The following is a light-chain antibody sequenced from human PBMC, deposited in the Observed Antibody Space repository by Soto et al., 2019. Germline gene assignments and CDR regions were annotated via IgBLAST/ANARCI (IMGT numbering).Light chain of an antibody. CDR2: GAS. CDR1: QSVSIN. V-gene: IGKV3-15*01. Sequence: EIVMTQSPATLSVSPGERATLSCRASQSVSINLAWYQQKPGQAPRLLIYGASTRATGIPARFSGSGSGTEFTLTISSLQSEDFAVYYRQQYNNWPPWTFGQGTKLEIK. CDR3: QQYNNWPPWT. J-gene: IGKJ2*02.